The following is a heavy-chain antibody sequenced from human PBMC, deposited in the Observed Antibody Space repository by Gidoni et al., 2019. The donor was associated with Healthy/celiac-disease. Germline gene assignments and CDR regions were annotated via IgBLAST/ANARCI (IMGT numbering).Heavy chain of an antibody. V-gene: IGHV4-34*01. Sequence: QVQLQQWGAGLLKPSETLSLTCAVYGVSFSGYYRDWIRQPPGKGLEWIGEIDHSGSTNYNPSLKSRVTISVDTSKNQFSLKLSSVTAADTAVYYCARGGRYCSGGSCYRLDYWGQGTLVTVSS. J-gene: IGHJ4*02. CDR3: ARGGRYCSGGSCYRLDY. D-gene: IGHD2-15*01. CDR1: GVSFSGYY. CDR2: IDHSGST.